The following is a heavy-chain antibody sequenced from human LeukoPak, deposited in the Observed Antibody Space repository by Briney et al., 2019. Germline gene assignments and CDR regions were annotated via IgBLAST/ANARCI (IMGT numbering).Heavy chain of an antibody. Sequence: GGSLRLSCAASGFTFRIYAMSWVRQAPGKGLEWVSYISSSGSIIHYADSVKGRFTISRDNAKNSVYLQMNSLKADDTAVYYCERDRDYWGQGTLVTVPT. CDR1: GFTFRIYA. V-gene: IGHV3-48*03. CDR2: ISSSGSII. J-gene: IGHJ4*02. CDR3: ERDRDY.